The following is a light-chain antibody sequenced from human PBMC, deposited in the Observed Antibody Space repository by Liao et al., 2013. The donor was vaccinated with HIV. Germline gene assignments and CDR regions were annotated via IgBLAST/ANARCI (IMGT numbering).Light chain of an antibody. J-gene: IGLJ1*01. CDR1: KLGDHY. V-gene: IGLV3-1*01. CDR2: EDT. Sequence: SYELTQPPSVSVSPGQTVSVTCSGDKLGDHYVSWYQQRPGQSPTLVIYEDTKRPSGIPERFSGSNSGNTATLTISGTQAMDEADYYCQAWDSSTGVFGTGTKVTVL. CDR3: QAWDSSTGV.